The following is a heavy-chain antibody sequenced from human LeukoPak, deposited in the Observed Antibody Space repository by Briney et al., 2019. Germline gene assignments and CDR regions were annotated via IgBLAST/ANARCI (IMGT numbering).Heavy chain of an antibody. CDR3: ARARYREINYAYAGGFYYMDV. CDR2: IYYSGNT. J-gene: IGHJ6*03. CDR1: GGSMTNYY. V-gene: IGHV4-59*01. D-gene: IGHD1-26*01. Sequence: PSETLSLTCTVSGGSMTNYYWTWIRQPPVKGLEWIAYIYYSGNTNYNPSLKSRVTISVDTSKNQFSLKLSSVTAADTAVYYCARARYREINYAYAGGFYYMDVWGKGTTVTVSS.